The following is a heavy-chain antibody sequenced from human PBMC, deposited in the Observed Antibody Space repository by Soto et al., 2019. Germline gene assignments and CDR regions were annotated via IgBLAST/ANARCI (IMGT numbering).Heavy chain of an antibody. CDR1: GGSFSGYY. J-gene: IGHJ4*02. D-gene: IGHD7-27*01. V-gene: IGHV4-34*01. CDR3: ARGWGRIFDY. Sequence: QVQLQQWGEGLLKPSETLSLTCAVYGGSFSGYYWNWIRQPPGKGLEWIGEINHSGSTNYNPSLKSRVTVSVDTSKNQFSLKLSSLTAADTAVYYCARGWGRIFDYWAQGTLVTVSS. CDR2: INHSGST.